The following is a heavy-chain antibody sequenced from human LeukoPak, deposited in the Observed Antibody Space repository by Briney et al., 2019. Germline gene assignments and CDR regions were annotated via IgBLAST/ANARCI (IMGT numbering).Heavy chain of an antibody. CDR2: ISAYNGNT. CDR1: GYTFTSYG. CDR3: ARHARSSSSSLVYYMDV. Sequence: GASVKVSCEASGYTFTSYGISWVRQAPGQGLEWMGWISAYNGNTNYAQKLQGRVTMTTDTSTSTAYMELRSLRSDDAAVYYCARHARSSSSSLVYYMDVWGKGTTVTVSS. D-gene: IGHD6-6*01. J-gene: IGHJ6*03. V-gene: IGHV1-18*01.